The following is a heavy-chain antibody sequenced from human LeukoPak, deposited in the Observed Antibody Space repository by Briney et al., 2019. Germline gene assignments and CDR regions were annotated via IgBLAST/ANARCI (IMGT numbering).Heavy chain of an antibody. CDR2: IYHSGST. V-gene: IGHV4-38-2*02. Sequence: PSETLSLTCTVSGYSISSGYYWGWIRQPPGKGLEWIGSIYHSGSTYYNPSLKSRVTISVDTSKNQFSLKLSSVTAADTAVYYCARLGAPTKLRAFDIWGQGTMVTVSS. D-gene: IGHD1-26*01. CDR1: GYSISSGYY. J-gene: IGHJ3*02. CDR3: ARLGAPTKLRAFDI.